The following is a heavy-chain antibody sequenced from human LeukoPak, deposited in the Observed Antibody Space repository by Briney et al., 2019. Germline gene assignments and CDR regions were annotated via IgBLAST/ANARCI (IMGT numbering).Heavy chain of an antibody. D-gene: IGHD2/OR15-2a*01. CDR1: GFTVSSNY. CDR3: ARAREYLAIDY. J-gene: IGHJ4*02. CDR2: LYSAGNT. Sequence: GGSLRLSCAASGFTVSSNYMNWVRQAPGKGLEWVSVLYSAGNTFYADSVKGRFTISRDDSKNTLYLQMNSLRPEDTAVYYCARAREYLAIDYWGQGTLVTVSS. V-gene: IGHV3-66*02.